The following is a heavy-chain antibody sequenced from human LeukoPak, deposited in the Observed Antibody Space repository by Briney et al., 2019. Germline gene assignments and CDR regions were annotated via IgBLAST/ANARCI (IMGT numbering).Heavy chain of an antibody. D-gene: IGHD3-3*01. J-gene: IGHJ5*02. CDR2: INHSGST. Sequence: SETLSLTCAVYGGSFSGYYRSWIRQPPGKGLEWIGEINHSGSTNYNPSLKSRVTISVDTSKNQFSLKLSSVTAADTAVYYCARSKYYDFRSGYLEWFDPWGQGTLVTVSS. CDR3: ARSKYYDFRSGYLEWFDP. V-gene: IGHV4-34*01. CDR1: GGSFSGYY.